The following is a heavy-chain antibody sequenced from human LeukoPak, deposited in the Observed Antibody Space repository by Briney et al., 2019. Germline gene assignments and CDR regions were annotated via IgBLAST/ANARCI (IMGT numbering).Heavy chain of an antibody. V-gene: IGHV3-48*01. J-gene: IGHJ4*02. Sequence: GGSLRLSCAASGFTFSTYSMNWVRQAPGKGLEWVSFIRHDSTDLYYADSVKGRFTISRDNVKNLLYLQMNSLTAEDTAVYYCARDWFGETVWGRGTLVTVAS. CDR2: IRHDSTDL. D-gene: IGHD3-10*01. CDR1: GFTFSTYS. CDR3: ARDWFGETV.